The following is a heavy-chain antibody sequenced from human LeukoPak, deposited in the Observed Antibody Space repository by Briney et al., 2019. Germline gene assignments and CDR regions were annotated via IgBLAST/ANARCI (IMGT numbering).Heavy chain of an antibody. CDR2: INSDGSST. CDR1: GFTFSSYW. J-gene: IGHJ4*02. Sequence: GGSLRLSCAASGFTFSSYWMHWVRQATGKGPVWLSRINSDGSSTKYADSVKGRFTISRDNAKNPLYLKMNSLRVEHTAVYYCAREVHYYEFNDWGQGTLDTVSS. D-gene: IGHD3-3*01. V-gene: IGHV3-74*01. CDR3: AREVHYYEFND.